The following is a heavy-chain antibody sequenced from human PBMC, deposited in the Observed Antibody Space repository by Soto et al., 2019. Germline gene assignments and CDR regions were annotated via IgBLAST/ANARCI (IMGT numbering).Heavy chain of an antibody. CDR2: ISWNSDTL. D-gene: IGHD3-10*01. V-gene: IGHV3-9*01. CDR1: GFTFEHYA. CDR3: ANALPPGSYYKPLHY. Sequence: EVRLVESGGGLVQPGRSLRLSCAASGFTFEHYAIHWVRQAPGKGLEWVSGISWNSDTLDYADSVKGRFTISRDNAKNALYLQMNSLRPEDTALYYCANALPPGSYYKPLHYWGQGTLVTVSS. J-gene: IGHJ4*02.